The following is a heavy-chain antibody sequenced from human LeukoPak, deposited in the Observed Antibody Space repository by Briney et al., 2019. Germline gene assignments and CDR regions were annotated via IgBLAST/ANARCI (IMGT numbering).Heavy chain of an antibody. CDR1: GASVNSRDSY. D-gene: IGHD2-2*01. CDR3: VRHKVPAARTHLDL. Sequence: SETLSLTCSVSGASVNSRDSYWAWVRQSPGKGLEWIGTITYTATTYSNPSLKSRFTLSLDTSKDQFSLNLNSVSAADTAVYYCVRHKVPAARTHLDLWSQGTLVIVSS. V-gene: IGHV4-39*07. J-gene: IGHJ4*02. CDR2: ITYTATT.